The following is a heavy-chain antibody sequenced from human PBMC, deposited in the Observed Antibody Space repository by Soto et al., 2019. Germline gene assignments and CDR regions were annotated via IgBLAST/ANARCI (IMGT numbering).Heavy chain of an antibody. CDR3: ARGDYYDTSGPFSDAFDI. CDR2: INWNGGST. D-gene: IGHD3-22*01. V-gene: IGHV3-20*04. CDR1: GFTFSSYA. J-gene: IGHJ3*02. Sequence: PGGSLRLSCAASGFTFSSYAMSWVRQAPGKGLEWVSGINWNGGSTGYADSVKGRFTISRDNAKNSLYLQMNSLRAEDTAVYFCARGDYYDTSGPFSDAFDIWGQGTMVTVSS.